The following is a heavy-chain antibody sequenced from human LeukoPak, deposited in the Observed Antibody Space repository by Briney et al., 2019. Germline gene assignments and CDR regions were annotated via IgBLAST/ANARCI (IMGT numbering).Heavy chain of an antibody. CDR3: ARGPSIAVADNADPPFDY. D-gene: IGHD6-19*01. J-gene: IGHJ4*02. Sequence: GGSLRLSCAASGFTFSDYYMSWIRQAPGKGLEWVSYISSSGSTIYYADSVKGRFTISRDNAKNSLYLQMNSLRAEDTAVYYCARGPSIAVADNADPPFDYWGQGTLVTVSS. CDR1: GFTFSDYY. CDR2: ISSSGSTI. V-gene: IGHV3-11*04.